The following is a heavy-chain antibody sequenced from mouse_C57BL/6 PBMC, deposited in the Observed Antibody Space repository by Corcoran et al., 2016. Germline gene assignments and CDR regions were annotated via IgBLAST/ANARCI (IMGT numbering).Heavy chain of an antibody. J-gene: IGHJ3*01. CDR2: IYPGSGST. D-gene: IGHD3-2*02. CDR3: ARGGAQATSFAY. V-gene: IGHV1-55*01. Sequence: QVQLQQPGAELVKPGASVKMSCKASGYTFTSYWITWVKQRPGQGLEWIGDIYPGSGSTNYNEKFKSKATLTVDTSSSIAYMQLSSLTSEDSAVYYCARGGAQATSFAYWGQGTLVTVSA. CDR1: GYTFTSYW.